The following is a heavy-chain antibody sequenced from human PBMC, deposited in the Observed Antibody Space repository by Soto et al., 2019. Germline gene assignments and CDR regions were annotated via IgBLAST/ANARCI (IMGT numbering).Heavy chain of an antibody. Sequence: ESGGGVVQPGRSLRLSCAASGFSFSSYAMHWVRQAPGKGLEWVAAISYDGSNKYYADSVKGRFTISRDNSKNTLYLQMNSLRAEDTAVYYCARDGYSSGWYAGDWGQGTLVTVSS. CDR1: GFSFSSYA. D-gene: IGHD6-19*01. J-gene: IGHJ4*02. CDR3: ARDGYSSGWYAGD. CDR2: ISYDGSNK. V-gene: IGHV3-30-3*01.